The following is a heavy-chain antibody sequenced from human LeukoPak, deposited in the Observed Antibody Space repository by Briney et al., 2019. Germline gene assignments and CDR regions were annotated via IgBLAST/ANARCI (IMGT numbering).Heavy chain of an antibody. D-gene: IGHD2-2*01. CDR1: GFTFSRYW. Sequence: GGSLRLSCAASGFTFSRYWMSWVRQAPGKGLEWVADIKQDGSEKYYVDSVKGRFTISRDNAKNSLYLQMNSLRAEDTAVYYCARDLMYQRHFDYWGQGTLVTVSS. CDR2: IKQDGSEK. CDR3: ARDLMYQRHFDY. J-gene: IGHJ4*02. V-gene: IGHV3-7*01.